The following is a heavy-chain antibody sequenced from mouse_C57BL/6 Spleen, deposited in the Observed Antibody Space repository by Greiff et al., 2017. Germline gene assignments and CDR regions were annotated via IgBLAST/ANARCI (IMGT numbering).Heavy chain of an antibody. V-gene: IGHV1-80*01. D-gene: IGHD1-1*01. CDR1: GYAFSSYW. J-gene: IGHJ2*01. Sequence: QVQLQQSGAELVKPGASVKISCKASGYAFSSYWMNWVKQRPGKGLEWIGQIYPGDGDTNYNGKFKGKATLTADKSSSTAYMQLSSLTSEDSAVXFCARSGCYCSSYDYFDYWGQGTTLTVSS. CDR2: IYPGDGDT. CDR3: ARSGCYCSSYDYFDY.